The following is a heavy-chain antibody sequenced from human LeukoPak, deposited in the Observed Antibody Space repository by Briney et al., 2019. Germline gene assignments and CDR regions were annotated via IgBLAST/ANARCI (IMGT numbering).Heavy chain of an antibody. Sequence: ASVKVSCKASGYTFTSYGISWVRQAPGQGLEWMGWISAYNGDTNYAQKLQGRVTMTTDTSTSTAYMELRSLRSDDTAVYYCARVTAMGPYYYYGMDVWGQGNTITVS. CDR1: GYTFTSYG. CDR2: ISAYNGDT. J-gene: IGHJ6*02. D-gene: IGHD5-18*01. V-gene: IGHV1-18*01. CDR3: ARVTAMGPYYYYGMDV.